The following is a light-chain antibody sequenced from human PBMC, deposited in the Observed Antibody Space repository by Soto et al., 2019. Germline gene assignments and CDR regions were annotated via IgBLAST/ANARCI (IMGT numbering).Light chain of an antibody. CDR1: QSVSSN. J-gene: IGKJ2*01. Sequence: EIVMTQSPATLSVSPGERATLPCRASQSVSSNLAWYQQRPGQAPRLLIYGASTRATGIPARFSGSGSGTEFTLTISSLQSEDFAVFCCQRYNNWPLYTFGQGTKLEI. CDR2: GAS. CDR3: QRYNNWPLYT. V-gene: IGKV3-15*01.